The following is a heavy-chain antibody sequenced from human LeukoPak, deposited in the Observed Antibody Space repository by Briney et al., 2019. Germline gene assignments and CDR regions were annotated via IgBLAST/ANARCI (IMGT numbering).Heavy chain of an antibody. J-gene: IGHJ4*02. D-gene: IGHD6-19*01. CDR2: INHSGST. Sequence: PSETLSLTCAVYGGSFSGYYWSWIRQPPGKGLEWIGEINHSGSTNYNPSLKSRVTIAVDTSKNQFSLKLSSVTAADTAVYYCASPGPNKNGWYYFDYWGQGTLVTVSS. CDR1: GGSFSGYY. CDR3: ASPGPNKNGWYYFDY. V-gene: IGHV4-34*01.